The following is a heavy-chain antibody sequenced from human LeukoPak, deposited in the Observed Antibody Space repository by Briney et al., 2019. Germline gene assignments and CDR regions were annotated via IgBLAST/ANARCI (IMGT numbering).Heavy chain of an antibody. CDR2: ISGSGGST. V-gene: IGHV3-23*01. CDR3: ARVTLGGLNYYYMDV. D-gene: IGHD6-25*01. J-gene: IGHJ6*03. Sequence: PGGSLRLSCAASGFTFSSYAMSWVRQAPGKGLEWVSAISGSGGSTYYADSVKGRFTISRDNAKNSLYLQMNSLRAEDTAVYYCARVTLGGLNYYYMDVWGKGTTVTVSS. CDR1: GFTFSSYA.